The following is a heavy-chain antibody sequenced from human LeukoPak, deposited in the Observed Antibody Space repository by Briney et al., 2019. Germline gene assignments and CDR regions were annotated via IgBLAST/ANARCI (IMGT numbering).Heavy chain of an antibody. J-gene: IGHJ4*02. CDR3: ARDLGRNYGSSWYYFDY. CDR1: GVSISSSNSY. D-gene: IGHD6-13*01. CDR2: IYYSGST. Sequence: SETLSLTCTVSGVSISSSNSYWGWIRQPPGKGLEWIGSIYYSGSTYYNPSLKSRVTISVDTSKNQFSLKLSSVTAADTAVYYCARDLGRNYGSSWYYFDYWGQGALVTVSS. V-gene: IGHV4-39*07.